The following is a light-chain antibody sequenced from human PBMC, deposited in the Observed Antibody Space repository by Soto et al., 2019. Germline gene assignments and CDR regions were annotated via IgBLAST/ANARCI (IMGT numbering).Light chain of an antibody. CDR3: QQRSSWHPYS. CDR2: DAS. CDR1: QSVSFY. Sequence: EIVLTQSPATLSLSPGERATLSCRASQSVSFYVAWYQQKPGQAPRLLIDDASYCATGNPARFSGSESGSDSTHTITSLEPEAFAVYYCQQRSSWHPYSYGKGNKLEI. J-gene: IGKJ2*01. V-gene: IGKV3-11*01.